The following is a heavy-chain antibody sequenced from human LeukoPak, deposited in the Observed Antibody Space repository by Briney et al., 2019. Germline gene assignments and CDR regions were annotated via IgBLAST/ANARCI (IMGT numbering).Heavy chain of an antibody. V-gene: IGHV3-48*03. CDR3: ARDNYDSSGYYFD. D-gene: IGHD3-22*01. J-gene: IGHJ4*02. Sequence: GGSLRLSCAASGFTFSSYETNWVRQAPGKGLEWVSYISSSGSTTHYADSVKGRFTISRDNAKNSLYLQMNSLRAEDTAVYYCARDNYDSSGYYFDWGQGTLVTVSS. CDR2: ISSSGSTT. CDR1: GFTFSSYE.